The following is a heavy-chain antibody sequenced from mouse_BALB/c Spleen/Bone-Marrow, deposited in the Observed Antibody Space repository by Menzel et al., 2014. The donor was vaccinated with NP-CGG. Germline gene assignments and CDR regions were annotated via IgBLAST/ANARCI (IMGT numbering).Heavy chain of an antibody. V-gene: IGHV1-22*01. CDR2: VNPNIGGT. J-gene: IGHJ2*01. Sequence: EVQLQQSGPELVKPGASVKISCKTSGYTFSDYTLHWVKQSHGKSLEWIGGVNPNIGGTSYNQKFKGKASLTVNKSSTTAYMELRSLASDDSAVYYCARGRWYYWGQGTTLTVSS. CDR3: ARGRWYY. D-gene: IGHD2-3*01. CDR1: GYTFSDYT.